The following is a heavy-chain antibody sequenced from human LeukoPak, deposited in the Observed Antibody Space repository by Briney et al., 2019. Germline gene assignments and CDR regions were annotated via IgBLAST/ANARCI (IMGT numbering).Heavy chain of an antibody. CDR2: IIPIFGTA. CDR1: GGTFSSYA. Sequence: GASVKVSCTASGGTFSSYAISWVRQAPGQGLEWMGGIIPIFGTANYAQKFQGRVTITADESTSTAYMELSSLRSEDTAVYYCARGGYSGYDYHYWGQGTLVTVSS. CDR3: ARGGYSGYDYHY. J-gene: IGHJ4*02. D-gene: IGHD5-12*01. V-gene: IGHV1-69*13.